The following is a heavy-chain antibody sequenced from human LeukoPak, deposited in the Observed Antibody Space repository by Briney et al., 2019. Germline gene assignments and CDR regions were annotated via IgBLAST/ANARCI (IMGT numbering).Heavy chain of an antibody. CDR2: IYYSGST. Sequence: PSETLSLTCTVSGGSISSGDYYWSWIRQPPGKGLEWIGYIYYSGSTYYNPSLKSRVTISVDTSKNQFSLKLSSVTAADTAVYYCARAGIVAAAGRGGADFDYWGQGTLVTVSS. J-gene: IGHJ4*02. V-gene: IGHV4-30-4*08. D-gene: IGHD6-13*01. CDR3: ARAGIVAAAGRGGADFDY. CDR1: GGSISSGDYY.